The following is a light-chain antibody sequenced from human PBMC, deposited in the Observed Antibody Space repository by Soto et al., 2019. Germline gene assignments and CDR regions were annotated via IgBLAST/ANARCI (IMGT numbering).Light chain of an antibody. V-gene: IGKV3D-15*01. J-gene: IGKJ4*01. CDR1: QSVSTN. CDR3: QQYHDWVT. CDR2: DAS. Sequence: VMTQSPGTLSVSPGDTATLSCGNSQSVSTNLAWYQQKPGQPPRLLIYDASTRATGSPARFRGSGSGTEFTLTISYLRPEDFAVDFCQQYHDWVTFGGGTKVEI.